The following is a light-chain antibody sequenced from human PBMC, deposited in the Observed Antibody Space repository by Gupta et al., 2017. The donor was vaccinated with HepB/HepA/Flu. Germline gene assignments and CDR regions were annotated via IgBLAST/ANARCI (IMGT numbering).Light chain of an antibody. CDR3: YEWDTFNEHHWV. Sequence: SYVLTQPPSVSVAPGKTASITCGGNDIGSKSVHWYQQKPGQDHLLGVEVVSDRPSGIPDRFAGYTSWNTDTLTTRRVEAGDEADEAGYEWDTFNEHHWVFGGGTKLTVL. CDR1: DIGSKS. CDR2: VVS. V-gene: IGLV3-21*03. J-gene: IGLJ3*02.